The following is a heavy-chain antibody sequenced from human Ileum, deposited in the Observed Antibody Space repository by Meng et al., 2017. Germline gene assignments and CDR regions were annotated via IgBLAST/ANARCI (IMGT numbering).Heavy chain of an antibody. J-gene: IGHJ4*02. CDR2: INHSGST. Sequence: SDILSPTFAVYGGSFSGYYWSWIRQPPGKGLEWIGEINHSGSTNYNPSLKCRVTISLDTSKNQFSLKLSSVTAADTAVYYCARPSGNGWFKADSWGQGTRVTVSS. V-gene: IGHV4-34*01. CDR1: GGSFSGYY. CDR3: ARPSGNGWFKADS. D-gene: IGHD6-19*01.